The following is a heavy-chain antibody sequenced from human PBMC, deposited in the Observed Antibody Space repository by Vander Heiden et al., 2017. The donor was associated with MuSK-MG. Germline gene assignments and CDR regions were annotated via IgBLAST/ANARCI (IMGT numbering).Heavy chain of an antibody. V-gene: IGHV4-59*01. CDR3: ARDKWGFAAFDI. CDR1: GGSISSYY. Sequence: QVQLQESGPGLVKPSETLSLTCTVSGGSISSYYWSWIRQPPGKGLEWIGYIYYSGSTNYNPALKSRVTISVDTSKKKFSLKLRSVTAADTAVYYFARDKWGFAAFDIWGQGTMVTVSS. D-gene: IGHD2-15*01. J-gene: IGHJ3*02. CDR2: IYYSGST.